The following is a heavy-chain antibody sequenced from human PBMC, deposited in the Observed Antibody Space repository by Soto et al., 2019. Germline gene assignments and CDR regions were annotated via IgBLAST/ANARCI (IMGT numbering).Heavy chain of an antibody. J-gene: IGHJ4*02. CDR3: ARGGAGYDYFDY. CDR1: GGTFSSYT. V-gene: IGHV1-69*02. D-gene: IGHD5-12*01. CDR2: IIPILGIA. Sequence: SVKVSCKASGGTFSSYTISWVRQAPGQGLEWMGRIIPILGIANYAQKFQGRVTITADKSTSTAYMELSSLRSEDTAVYYCARGGAGYDYFDYWGQGTLVTVSS.